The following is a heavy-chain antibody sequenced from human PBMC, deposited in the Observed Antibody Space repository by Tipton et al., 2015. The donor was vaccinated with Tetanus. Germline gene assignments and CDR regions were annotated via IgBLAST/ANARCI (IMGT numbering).Heavy chain of an antibody. Sequence: TLSLTCTVSGGSISSYYWSWIRQPPGKGLEWIGYIYYSGSTNYNPSLKSRVTISVDTSKNQFSLKLSSVTAADTAVYYCARLVSVYSHNWFDPWGQGTLVTVSS. CDR2: IYYSGST. J-gene: IGHJ5*02. V-gene: IGHV4-59*08. CDR1: GGSISSYY. CDR3: ARLVSVYSHNWFDP. D-gene: IGHD1-26*01.